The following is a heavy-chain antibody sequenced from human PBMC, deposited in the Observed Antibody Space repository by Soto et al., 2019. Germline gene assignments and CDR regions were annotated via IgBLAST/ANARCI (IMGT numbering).Heavy chain of an antibody. V-gene: IGHV3-30*04. Sequence: GGSLRLSCAASGFTFSSFALHWVRQTPGKGLEWVAGISYDGRNQYYVDSRKGRFTISRDTSKNTLYLQMNILKTEDTAMYYCAKARGTSSLNFDSWGPGTLVTVSS. CDR2: ISYDGRNQ. D-gene: IGHD1-26*01. CDR3: AKARGTSSLNFDS. J-gene: IGHJ4*02. CDR1: GFTFSSFA.